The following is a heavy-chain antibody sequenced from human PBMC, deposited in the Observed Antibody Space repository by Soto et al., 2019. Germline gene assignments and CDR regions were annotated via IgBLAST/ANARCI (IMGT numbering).Heavy chain of an antibody. J-gene: IGHJ4*02. CDR2: ISTYNGNT. V-gene: IGHV1-18*01. D-gene: IGHD3-22*01. CDR3: AREVIAFDY. Sequence: GASVKVSCKASGYTFTNYGISWVRQAPGQGLEWMGWISTYNGNTNYAQILQGRVTMTTDTSTTTSYMELRSLRSDDTAMYYCAREVIAFDYWGQGTLVTVSS. CDR1: GYTFTNYG.